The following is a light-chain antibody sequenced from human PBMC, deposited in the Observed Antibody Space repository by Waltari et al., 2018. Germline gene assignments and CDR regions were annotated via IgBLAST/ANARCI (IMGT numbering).Light chain of an antibody. CDR1: QSVLYSSNNKNY. V-gene: IGKV4-1*01. CDR2: WAS. Sequence: DIVMTQSPDSLAVSLGERATINGKSRQSVLYSSNNKNYLAWYQQKPGQPPKLLIYWASTRESGVPDRFSGSGSGTDFTLTISSLQAEDVAVYYCQQCYSTPWTFGQGTKVEIK. CDR3: QQCYSTPWT. J-gene: IGKJ1*01.